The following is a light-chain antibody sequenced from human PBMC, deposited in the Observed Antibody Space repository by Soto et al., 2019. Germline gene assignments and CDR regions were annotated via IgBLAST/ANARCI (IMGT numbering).Light chain of an antibody. V-gene: IGKV3-20*01. CDR3: QQYGSSGT. Sequence: IVLTQSPATLSSFPGDRVTLSCRASQSVSSSYLAWYQQKPGQAPRVLIYGASNRATGIPDRFSGSGSGTDFTLTISRLEPEDFAVYYCQQYGSSGTFGQGTKVDI. CDR1: QSVSSSY. CDR2: GAS. J-gene: IGKJ1*01.